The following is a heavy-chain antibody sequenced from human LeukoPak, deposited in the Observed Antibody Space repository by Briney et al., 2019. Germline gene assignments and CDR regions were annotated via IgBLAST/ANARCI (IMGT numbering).Heavy chain of an antibody. D-gene: IGHD3-10*01. CDR2: IRYDGSNK. V-gene: IGHV3-30*02. Sequence: AGGSLRLSCAASGFTFSSYGMHWVRQAPGKGLEWVAFIRYDGSNKYYADSVKGRFTISRDNSKNTLYLQMNSLRAEDTAVYYCAKTYIGRFGELSLDYWGQGTLVTVSS. J-gene: IGHJ4*02. CDR1: GFTFSSYG. CDR3: AKTYIGRFGELSLDY.